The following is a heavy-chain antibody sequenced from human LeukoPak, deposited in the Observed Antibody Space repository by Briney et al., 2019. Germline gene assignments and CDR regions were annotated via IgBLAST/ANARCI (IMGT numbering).Heavy chain of an antibody. CDR2: INPTSGGT. CDR3: AREFRTMTWSYDAFDL. Sequence: ASVKVSCKASGYTFTDYYLHWVRQAPGQGLEWVGWINPTSGGTNYAQKFQDRVTMTRDTSNNTSYMELSRLRSDDTAVYYCAREFRTMTWSYDAFDLWGQGTMVTVSS. CDR1: GYTFTDYY. D-gene: IGHD1/OR15-1a*01. J-gene: IGHJ3*01. V-gene: IGHV1-2*02.